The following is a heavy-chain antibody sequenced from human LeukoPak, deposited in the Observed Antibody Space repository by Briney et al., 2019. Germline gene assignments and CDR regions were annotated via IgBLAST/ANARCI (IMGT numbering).Heavy chain of an antibody. CDR1: GFAFSSYW. Sequence: GGSLRLSCTASGFAFSSYWMNWVRQAPGKGLEWVANIKHDGSEKYHVDSVKGRFTISRDNAKNSLYLQMNSLRAEDTAVYYCARALDSLYSSGWPSAGYWGQGTLVTVSS. CDR2: IKHDGSEK. J-gene: IGHJ4*02. V-gene: IGHV3-7*01. D-gene: IGHD6-19*01. CDR3: ARALDSLYSSGWPSAGY.